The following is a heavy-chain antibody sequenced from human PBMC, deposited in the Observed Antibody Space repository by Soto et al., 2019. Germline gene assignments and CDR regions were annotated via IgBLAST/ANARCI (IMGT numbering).Heavy chain of an antibody. CDR1: GGSFSGYY. V-gene: IGHV4-34*01. J-gene: IGHJ4*02. Sequence: QVQLQQWGAGLLKPSETLSLTCAVYGGSFSGYYWSWIRQPPGKGLEWIGEINHSGSTNYNPSLKSRVTEAVDTSKNQCSLKPSSVTAADTAVYYCARERIGYCSGGSCHDWGQGTLVTVSS. D-gene: IGHD2-15*01. CDR2: INHSGST. CDR3: ARERIGYCSGGSCHD.